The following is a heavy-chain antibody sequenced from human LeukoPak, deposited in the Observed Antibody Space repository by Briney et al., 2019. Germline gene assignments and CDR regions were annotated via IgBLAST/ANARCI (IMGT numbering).Heavy chain of an antibody. Sequence: PSETLSLTCTVSGGSISSYYWSWIRQPAGKGLEWIGRIYTSGSTNYNPSLKSRVTMSVDTSKNQFSLKLSSVTAADTAVYYCARGPKEAMNYYYMDVWGKGTTVTVSS. J-gene: IGHJ6*03. CDR2: IYTSGST. CDR3: ARGPKEAMNYYYMDV. V-gene: IGHV4-4*07. CDR1: GGSISSYY. D-gene: IGHD5-18*01.